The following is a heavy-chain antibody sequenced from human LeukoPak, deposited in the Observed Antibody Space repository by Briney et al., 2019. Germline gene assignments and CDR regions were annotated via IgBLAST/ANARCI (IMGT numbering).Heavy chain of an antibody. Sequence: SEALSLTCTVSGGSISNYYWSWVREPPGRGLEWIGYIYYSGSTNYIPYLKSRVSLSLATSKSQFSLKLSSVTAADTAVYSCARHSVWGYCSGGTCYGAFDYWGQGTLVTVSS. D-gene: IGHD2-15*01. CDR2: IYYSGST. CDR3: ARHSVWGYCSGGTCYGAFDY. CDR1: GGSISNYY. J-gene: IGHJ4*02. V-gene: IGHV4-59*08.